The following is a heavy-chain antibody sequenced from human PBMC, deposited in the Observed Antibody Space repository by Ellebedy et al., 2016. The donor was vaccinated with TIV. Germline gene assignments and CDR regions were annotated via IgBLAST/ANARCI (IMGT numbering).Heavy chain of an antibody. V-gene: IGHV1-18*04. J-gene: IGHJ4*02. CDR3: ARARRSPTVVTPYDY. Sequence: ASVKVSXXASGYTFTSYGISWVRQAPGQGLEWMGWISAYNGNTNYAQKLQGRVTMTTDTSTSTAYMELRSLRSDDTAVYYCARARRSPTVVTPYDYWGQGTLVTVSS. CDR2: ISAYNGNT. D-gene: IGHD4-23*01. CDR1: GYTFTSYG.